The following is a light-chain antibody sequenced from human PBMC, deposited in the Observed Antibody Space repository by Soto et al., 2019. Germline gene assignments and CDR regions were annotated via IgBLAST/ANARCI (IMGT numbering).Light chain of an antibody. Sequence: DIQLTQSPSFLSASVGDRVTITCRASQGISSYLAWYQQKPGKAPKLLIYAASTLQSGDPSRFSGSGSGTEFTLTNSSLQPEDFATDYCQQLNSYPITFGQVTRLEIK. CDR2: AAS. CDR3: QQLNSYPIT. V-gene: IGKV1-9*01. J-gene: IGKJ5*01. CDR1: QGISSY.